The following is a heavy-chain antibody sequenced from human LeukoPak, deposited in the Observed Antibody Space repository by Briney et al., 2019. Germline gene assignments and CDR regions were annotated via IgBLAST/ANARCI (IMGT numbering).Heavy chain of an antibody. CDR2: ISCDGSNK. CDR3: ARDPVPGDSSGYSEYYFDY. D-gene: IGHD3-22*01. Sequence: QPGRSLRLSCAASGFTFSSYAMHWVRQAPGKGLEWVAVISCDGSNKYYADSVKGRFTISRDNSKNTLYLQMNSLRAEDTAVYYCARDPVPGDSSGYSEYYFDYWGQGTLVIVSS. CDR1: GFTFSSYA. J-gene: IGHJ4*02. V-gene: IGHV3-30-3*01.